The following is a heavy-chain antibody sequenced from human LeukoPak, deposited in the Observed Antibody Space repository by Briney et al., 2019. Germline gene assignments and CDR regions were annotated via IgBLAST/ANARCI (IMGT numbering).Heavy chain of an antibody. J-gene: IGHJ4*02. CDR1: GFTFSSYW. Sequence: GGSLRLSCAASGFTFSSYWMSWVRQAPGKGLEWVANIKQDGSEKYYVDSVKGRFTISRDNSRNTLYLQMSSLRAEDTAVYYCAKDKAGSTAYYFDYWGQGTLVTVSS. CDR3: AKDKAGSTAYYFDY. CDR2: IKQDGSEK. D-gene: IGHD6-13*01. V-gene: IGHV3-7*03.